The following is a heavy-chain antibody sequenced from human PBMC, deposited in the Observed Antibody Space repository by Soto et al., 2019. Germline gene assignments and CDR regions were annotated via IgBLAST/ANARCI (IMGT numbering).Heavy chain of an antibody. CDR2: LNPTGNT. D-gene: IGHD1-26*01. V-gene: IGHV4-34*01. CDR3: ANSDVIAVVPTTPRADWFDP. CDR1: GGSFSGYY. Sequence: QVQLQQWGAGLLKPSETLSLTCAVYGGSFSGYYWSWIRQSPGKGLEWIGELNPTGNTNYNPSLKSRVAIPAYWSQNQFSRRQRSVTAADTDVYYCANSDVIAVVPTTPRADWFDPWGQGTLVTVSP. J-gene: IGHJ5*02.